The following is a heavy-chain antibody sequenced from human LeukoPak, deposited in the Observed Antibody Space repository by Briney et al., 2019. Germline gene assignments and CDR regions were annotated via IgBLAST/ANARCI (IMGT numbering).Heavy chain of an antibody. CDR1: GFTDSRNY. Sequence: GGSLRLSCAASGFTDSRNYMSWVRQAPGKGLEWVSVYAGGSTNYADSVKGRFTISRDISKNTRYLQMNSLRAEDTAIYFCARGSPIGAWWYFDLWGRGTLVTVSS. CDR2: YAGGST. V-gene: IGHV3-66*01. J-gene: IGHJ2*01. CDR3: ARGSPIGAWWYFDL.